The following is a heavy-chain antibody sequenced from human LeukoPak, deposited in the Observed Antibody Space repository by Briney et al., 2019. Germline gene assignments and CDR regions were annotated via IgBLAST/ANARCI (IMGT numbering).Heavy chain of an antibody. V-gene: IGHV3-73*01. CDR3: TSSYYYYMDV. J-gene: IGHJ6*03. CDR1: GFTFSGSA. Sequence: GGSLRLSCAASGFTFSGSAMHWVRQASGKGLEWDGRIRSKADSYATAYAASVKGRFTISRDDSKNTAYLQMNSLKTEDTAVYYCTSSYYYYMDVWGKGTTVTVSS. CDR2: IRSKADSYAT.